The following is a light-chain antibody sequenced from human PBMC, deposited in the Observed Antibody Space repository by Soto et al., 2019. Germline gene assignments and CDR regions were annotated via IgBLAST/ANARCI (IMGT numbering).Light chain of an antibody. CDR3: QKHNSAPFT. Sequence: DIQMTQSPSSLSASVGDRVTITCRASQGISNYLAWYQQKPGKVPKLMIYSASTLQLGVPSRFSGSGSGTDFTLNISSLQPEDVATYYCQKHNSAPFTFGPGTKVDIK. CDR2: SAS. CDR1: QGISNY. J-gene: IGKJ3*01. V-gene: IGKV1-27*01.